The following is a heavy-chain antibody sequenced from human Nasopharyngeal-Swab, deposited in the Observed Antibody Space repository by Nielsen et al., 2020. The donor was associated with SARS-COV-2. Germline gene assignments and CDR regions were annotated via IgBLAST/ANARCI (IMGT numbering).Heavy chain of an antibody. Sequence: GGSLILSCAASRFTFSDHYMDWVRQAPGKGLGWVGRTRNKANGYTTEYAASVKGRFTISGDDSKNSVYLQTNSLKTEDTAVYYCARVFYGSVNSRWHFDLWGRGTLVTVPS. D-gene: IGHD3-10*01. J-gene: IGHJ2*01. V-gene: IGHV3-72*01. CDR3: ARVFYGSVNSRWHFDL. CDR2: TRNKANGYTT. CDR1: RFTFSDHY.